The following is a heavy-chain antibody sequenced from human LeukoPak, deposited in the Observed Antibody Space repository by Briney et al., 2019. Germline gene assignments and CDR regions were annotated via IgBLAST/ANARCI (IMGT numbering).Heavy chain of an antibody. CDR3: ARYSGNPTWFFDY. D-gene: IGHD1-26*01. Sequence: SETLSLTCAVYGGSFSGYYWSWIRQPPGKGLEWIGHIYDDGSTKYSPSLQSRLTLSVDTSKNHFSLKLSSVTAADTAVYYCARYSGNPTWFFDYWGQGPLVTVSS. V-gene: IGHV4-34*10. J-gene: IGHJ4*02. CDR2: IYDDGST. CDR1: GGSFSGYY.